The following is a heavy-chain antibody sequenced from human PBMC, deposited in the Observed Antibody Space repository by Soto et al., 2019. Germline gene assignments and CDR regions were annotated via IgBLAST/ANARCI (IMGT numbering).Heavy chain of an antibody. V-gene: IGHV3-23*01. CDR1: GFTFSTYA. Sequence: EVPLLESGGDLVQPGGSLRLSCAASGFTFSTYAMSWVRQAPGKGLEWVSAISTGGGTTYYADSVKGRFTISRDNSKNTVYLQMNSLRAEDTALYYCARTYAVDIWGQGTMVTVSS. J-gene: IGHJ3*02. CDR2: ISTGGGTT. CDR3: ARTYAVDI.